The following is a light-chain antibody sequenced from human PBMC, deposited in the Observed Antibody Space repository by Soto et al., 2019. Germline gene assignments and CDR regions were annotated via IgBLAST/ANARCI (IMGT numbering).Light chain of an antibody. CDR1: QSISSW. V-gene: IGKV1-5*01. J-gene: IGKJ1*01. CDR2: DAS. Sequence: DIQLSLSPSTLSASVSDRVTITCRASQSISSWLAWYQQKPGKAPKLLIYDASSLESGVPSRFSGSGSGTEFTLTISSLQPDDFATYYCQQYNSYPWTFGQGTKVDIK. CDR3: QQYNSYPWT.